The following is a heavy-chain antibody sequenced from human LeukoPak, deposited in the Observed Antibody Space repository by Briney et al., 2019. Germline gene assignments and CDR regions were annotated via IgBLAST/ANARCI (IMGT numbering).Heavy chain of an antibody. Sequence: PGGSLRLSCAPDGSTLGASATHRARQASGKGREWVGRIRSKANSYATAYAASVKGRSSISRDDSKNTAYLQMSSLKTEDTAVYYSTRSYDILINTDYWGEGTLVTVS. CDR3: TRSYDILINTDY. J-gene: IGHJ4*02. D-gene: IGHD3-9*01. CDR2: IRSKANSYAT. CDR1: GSTLGASA. V-gene: IGHV3-73*01.